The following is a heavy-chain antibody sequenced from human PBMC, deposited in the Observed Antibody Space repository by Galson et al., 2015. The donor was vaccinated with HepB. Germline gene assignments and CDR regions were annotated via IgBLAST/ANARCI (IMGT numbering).Heavy chain of an antibody. Sequence: SVKVSCKASGYTFTSYGISWVRQAPGQGLEWMGWISAYNGNTNYAQKLQGRVTMTTDTSTSTAYMELSRLRSDDTAVYYCAIAVAGRSEYFQHWGQGTLVTVSS. J-gene: IGHJ1*01. CDR2: ISAYNGNT. CDR1: GYTFTSYG. D-gene: IGHD6-19*01. CDR3: AIAVAGRSEYFQH. V-gene: IGHV1-18*01.